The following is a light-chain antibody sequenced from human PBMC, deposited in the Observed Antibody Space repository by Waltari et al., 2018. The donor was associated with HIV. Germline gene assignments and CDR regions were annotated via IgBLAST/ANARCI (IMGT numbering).Light chain of an antibody. CDR1: SSNIGSNT. J-gene: IGLJ7*01. V-gene: IGLV1-44*01. CDR2: TNS. Sequence: QSVLTQPPSASGTPGQRVTISCSGSSSNIGSNTVNWYQQLPGTAPKLLSYTNSHRPSGVPDRFSGSKSGTSASLAISGLQSEDEADYYCAAWDDSLNGRAVFGGGTHLTVL. CDR3: AAWDDSLNGRAV.